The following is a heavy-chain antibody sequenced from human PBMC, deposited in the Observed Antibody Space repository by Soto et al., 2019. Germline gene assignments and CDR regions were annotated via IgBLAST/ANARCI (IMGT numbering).Heavy chain of an antibody. Sequence: ASVKVSCKVSGYTLTELSMHWVRQAPGKGLEWMGGFDPEDGETIYAQKFQGRVTMTEDTSTDTAYMELSSLRSEDTAVYYCATHVVYGQQRFSWFDPWGQGTLVTVSS. J-gene: IGHJ5*02. CDR3: ATHVVYGQQRFSWFDP. D-gene: IGHD6-13*01. CDR2: FDPEDGET. CDR1: GYTLTELS. V-gene: IGHV1-24*01.